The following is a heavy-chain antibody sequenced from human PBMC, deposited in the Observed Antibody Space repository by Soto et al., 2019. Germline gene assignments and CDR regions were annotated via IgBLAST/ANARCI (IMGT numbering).Heavy chain of an antibody. D-gene: IGHD2-15*01. Sequence: QVQLQEAGPGLVKPSQTLSLTCTVSGASIRGVDYFWTWIRQRPGKGLEWLGNIYASGSAYTNTSLKSRVGLSVDTSQNQFALSLTSVTAADSAVYYCAREGKDISTHGGWNAFDLWGQGTEVSVFS. CDR3: AREGKDISTHGGWNAFDL. V-gene: IGHV4-31*03. CDR1: GASIRGVDYF. CDR2: IYASGSA. J-gene: IGHJ3*01.